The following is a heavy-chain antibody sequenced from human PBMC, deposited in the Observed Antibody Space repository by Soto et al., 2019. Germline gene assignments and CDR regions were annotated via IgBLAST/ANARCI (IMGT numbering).Heavy chain of an antibody. V-gene: IGHV3-7*01. CDR3: ARDRGYSSYDY. CDR2: IKEDGSEK. CDR1: GFTFSSSW. J-gene: IGHJ4*02. D-gene: IGHD5-18*01. Sequence: PGGSLRLPCAASGFTFSSSWMNWVRQAPGKGLEWVAGIKEDGSEKYYVDIVKGRFTISRDNVENSLYLQMNSLRGEDSAVYFCARDRGYSSYDYWGLGTLVTVSS.